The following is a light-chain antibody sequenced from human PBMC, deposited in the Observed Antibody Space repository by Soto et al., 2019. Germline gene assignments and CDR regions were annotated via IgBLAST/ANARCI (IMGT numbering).Light chain of an antibody. Sequence: EVVLTQYTGTLSLSPGERATLSCRASQSVSGSDLAWYQQKPGQAPRLLISGVSNRATGTPDRFSGSGSGTDFTLTISSLEPEDFAVFYCHQYGISPPTFGPGTKVDI. CDR1: QSVSGSD. V-gene: IGKV3-20*01. CDR3: HQYGISPPT. CDR2: GVS. J-gene: IGKJ1*01.